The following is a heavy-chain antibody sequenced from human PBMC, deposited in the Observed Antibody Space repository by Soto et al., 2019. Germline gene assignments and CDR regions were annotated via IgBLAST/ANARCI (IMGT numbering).Heavy chain of an antibody. CDR2: IIPIYDSP. D-gene: IGHD2-21*02. CDR1: GGTFSTYS. J-gene: IGHJ4*02. V-gene: IGHV1-69*06. Sequence: VQLVQSGAEVRQPGSSVRVSCTASGGTFSTYSVTWVRQAPGQGLEWMGGIIPIYDSPYYAQKFLGRVSLTADTSTNTAYMVVSTLTPAHTAVYFWARDTASVTQVALRDWGQGTLVRVSS. CDR3: ARDTASVTQVALRD.